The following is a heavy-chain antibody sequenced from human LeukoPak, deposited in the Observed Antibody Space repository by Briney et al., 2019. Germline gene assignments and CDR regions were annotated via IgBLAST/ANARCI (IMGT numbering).Heavy chain of an antibody. D-gene: IGHD2-21*02. V-gene: IGHV3-53*01. CDR2: IYSGGST. CDR1: GFTVSSNY. CDR3: ARGGYCGGDCWGYYFDY. Sequence: GGSLRLSCAASGFTVSSNYMSWVHQAPGKGLEWVSVIYSGGSTYYADSVKGRFTISRDNSKNTLYLQMNSLRAEDTAVYYCARGGYCGGDCWGYYFDYWGLGTLVTVSS. J-gene: IGHJ4*02.